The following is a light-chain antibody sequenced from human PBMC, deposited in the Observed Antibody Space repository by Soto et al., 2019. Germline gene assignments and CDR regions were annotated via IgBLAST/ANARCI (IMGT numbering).Light chain of an antibody. CDR2: EAS. Sequence: AIQVTQSPSSLSASVGDRVTISCRASQGIGNDLGWYQQKPGKAPKLLIYEASTLQTGVASRFSRSGSGTDFTLTISSLQPEDFATYYGLQDYVYPWTFGQGTKVEVK. CDR1: QGIGND. J-gene: IGKJ1*01. CDR3: LQDYVYPWT. V-gene: IGKV1-6*01.